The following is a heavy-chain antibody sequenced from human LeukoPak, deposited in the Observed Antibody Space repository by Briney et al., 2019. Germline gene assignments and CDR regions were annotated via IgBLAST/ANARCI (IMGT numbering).Heavy chain of an antibody. CDR3: AKSRGGGGRYYFDY. D-gene: IGHD3-16*01. V-gene: IGHV3-30*18. J-gene: IGHJ4*02. Sequence: GGSLRLSCAASGFTFSSYGMHWVRQAPGKGLEWVAVISYDGSNKYYADSVKGRFTISRDNSKNTLYLQMNSLRAEDTAVYYCAKSRGGGGRYYFDYWGQGTLVTVSS. CDR2: ISYDGSNK. CDR1: GFTFSSYG.